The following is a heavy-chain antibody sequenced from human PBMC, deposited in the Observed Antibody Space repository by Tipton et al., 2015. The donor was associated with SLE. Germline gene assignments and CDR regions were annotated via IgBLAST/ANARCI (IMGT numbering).Heavy chain of an antibody. CDR3: ARDSYGSESYYFDY. V-gene: IGHV4-59*01. Sequence: LRLSCTVSGGSISSYYWSWIRQPPGKGLEWIGYIYYSGSTNYNPSLKSRVTISVDTSKNQFSLKLSSVTAADTAVYYCARDSYGSESYYFDYWGQGTLVTVSS. D-gene: IGHD3-10*01. J-gene: IGHJ4*02. CDR2: IYYSGST. CDR1: GGSISSYY.